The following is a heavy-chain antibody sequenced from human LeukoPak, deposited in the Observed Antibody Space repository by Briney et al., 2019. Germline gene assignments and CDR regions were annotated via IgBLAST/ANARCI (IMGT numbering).Heavy chain of an antibody. D-gene: IGHD1-26*01. CDR3: AKAVGATRGYYYSGMDV. Sequence: GGSLRLSCAASGFTFSSYAMTWVRQAPGKGLEWVSTISGGGGSAYYADSVKGRFTISRDSSMNTLYLQMNSLTAGDTAVYYCAKAVGATRGYYYSGMDVWGQGTTVTVSS. CDR2: ISGGGGSA. CDR1: GFTFSSYA. V-gene: IGHV3-23*01. J-gene: IGHJ6*02.